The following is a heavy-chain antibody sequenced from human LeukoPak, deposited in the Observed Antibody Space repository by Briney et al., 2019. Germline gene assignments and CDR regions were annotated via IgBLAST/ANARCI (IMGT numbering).Heavy chain of an antibody. Sequence: GGSLRLSCAASGFTFSHAWMSWVRQAPGKGLEWVGRIKSKTDGGTTDYAAPVKGRFTISRDDSKNTPYLQMNSLKTEDTAVYYCTVVNYGSGSYPLGYWGQGTLVTVSS. CDR3: TVVNYGSGSYPLGY. CDR1: GFTFSHAW. D-gene: IGHD3-10*01. V-gene: IGHV3-15*01. J-gene: IGHJ4*02. CDR2: IKSKTDGGTT.